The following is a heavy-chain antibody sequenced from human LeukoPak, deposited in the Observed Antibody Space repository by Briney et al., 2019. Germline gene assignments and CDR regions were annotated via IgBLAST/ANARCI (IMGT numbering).Heavy chain of an antibody. V-gene: IGHV3-48*03. CDR3: ARGGDDILTGYPLGDY. J-gene: IGHJ4*02. D-gene: IGHD3-9*01. CDR1: GFTFSSYE. CDR2: ISSSGSTI. Sequence: GGSLRLSCAASGFTFSSYEMNWVRQAPRKGLEWVSYISSSGSTIYYADSVKGRFTISRDNAKNSLYLQMNSLRAEDTAVYYCARGGDDILTGYPLGDYWGQGTLVTVSS.